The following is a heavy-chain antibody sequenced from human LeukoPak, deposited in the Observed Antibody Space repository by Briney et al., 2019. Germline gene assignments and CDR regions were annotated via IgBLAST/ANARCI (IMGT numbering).Heavy chain of an antibody. Sequence: PGGSLRLSCAASGFTFTSYAMTWVRQAPGQGLEWVSGISGSGASTYYADSVKGRVTISRDNSKNTLYLQMNSLRAEDTAVYYCAKGRKGYYYDSTAYYYFDYWGQGTLVTVSS. CDR2: ISGSGAST. CDR1: GFTFTSYA. J-gene: IGHJ4*02. CDR3: AKGRKGYYYDSTAYYYFDY. D-gene: IGHD3-22*01. V-gene: IGHV3-23*01.